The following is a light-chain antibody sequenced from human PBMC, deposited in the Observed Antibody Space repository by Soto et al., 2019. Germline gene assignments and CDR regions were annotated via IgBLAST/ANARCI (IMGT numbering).Light chain of an antibody. CDR3: QQYESFPRT. V-gene: IGKV1-5*03. CDR1: QSINNW. J-gene: IGKJ1*01. CDR2: KAS. Sequence: DIQMTQSPSTLSASVGDRVTITGRASQSINNWLAWYQQKPGKAPKLFIFKASTLEIGVPSRFSGSGSGTEFTLNISSLQPDDFATYFCQQYESFPRTFGQGTKVEIK.